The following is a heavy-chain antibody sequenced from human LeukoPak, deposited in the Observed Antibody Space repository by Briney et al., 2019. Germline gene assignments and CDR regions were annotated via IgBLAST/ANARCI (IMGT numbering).Heavy chain of an antibody. CDR3: VSWAAADSTFDY. D-gene: IGHD6-13*01. V-gene: IGHV4-34*01. CDR2: INHSGST. CDR1: GGSFSGYY. J-gene: IGHJ4*02. Sequence: PSETLSLTCAVYGGSFSGYYGSWIRQPPGKGLEWIGEINHSGSTNYNPSLKSRVTISVDTSKNQFSLKLSSVTAADTAVYYCVSWAAADSTFDYWGQGPLVTVSS.